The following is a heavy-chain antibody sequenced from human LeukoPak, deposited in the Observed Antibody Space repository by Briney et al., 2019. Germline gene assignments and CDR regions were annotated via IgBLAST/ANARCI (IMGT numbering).Heavy chain of an antibody. CDR1: GGSLSTYY. D-gene: IGHD3-3*01. V-gene: IGHV4-59*01. Sequence: SETLSLTCTVSGGSLSTYYWRWLRQPPGKGLEWVGHVYYSGSTNYSPTLSSRLTISIDTSKNQFSLKLSSVTAADTAVYYCSRGLDFRSGYSFDYWGQGIRVTGSS. CDR2: VYYSGST. CDR3: SRGLDFRSGYSFDY. J-gene: IGHJ4*02.